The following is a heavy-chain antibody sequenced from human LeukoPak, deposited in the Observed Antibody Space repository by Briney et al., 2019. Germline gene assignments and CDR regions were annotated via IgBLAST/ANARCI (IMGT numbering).Heavy chain of an antibody. D-gene: IGHD1-7*01. CDR2: ISYDGSNK. Sequence: GRSLRLSCAASGFTFSSYGMHWVRQAPGKGLEWVAVISYDGSNKYYADSVKGRFTISRDNSKNTLYLQMNGLRAEDTAVYYCAKVGLELPSGMDVWGQGTTVTVSS. V-gene: IGHV3-30*18. CDR1: GFTFSSYG. CDR3: AKVGLELPSGMDV. J-gene: IGHJ6*02.